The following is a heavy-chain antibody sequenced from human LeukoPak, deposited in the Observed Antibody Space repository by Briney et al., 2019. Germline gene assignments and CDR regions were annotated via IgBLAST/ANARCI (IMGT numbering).Heavy chain of an antibody. V-gene: IGHV3-30*18. CDR3: AKASAAAGTFGY. Sequence: PGGSLRLSCAASGFTFSSYGMHWVHQAPGKGLEWVAVISYDGSNKYYADSVKGRFTISRDNSKNTLYLQMNSLRAEDTAVYYCAKASAAAGTFGYWGQGTLVTVSS. CDR2: ISYDGSNK. J-gene: IGHJ4*02. D-gene: IGHD6-13*01. CDR1: GFTFSSYG.